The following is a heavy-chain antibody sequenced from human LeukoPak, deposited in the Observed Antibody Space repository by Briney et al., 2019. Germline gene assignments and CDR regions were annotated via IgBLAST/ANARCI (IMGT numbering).Heavy chain of an antibody. CDR3: TRDSGTYNWFDP. CDR1: GFTFSGSA. CDR2: IDKKDKGYATAT. Sequence: GGSLKLSCAASGFTFSGSAIHWVRQSSGKGLEWVGQIDKKDKGYATATAYAASVKGRFTISRDDSINTAYLQMKSLKTEDTALYYCTRDSGTYNWFDPWGQGTLVTVSP. J-gene: IGHJ5*02. D-gene: IGHD1-26*01. V-gene: IGHV3-73*01.